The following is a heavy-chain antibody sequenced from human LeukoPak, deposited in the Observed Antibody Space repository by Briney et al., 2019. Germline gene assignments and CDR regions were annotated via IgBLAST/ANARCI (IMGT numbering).Heavy chain of an antibody. V-gene: IGHV1-18*01. D-gene: IGHD3-10*01. CDR3: ARVRLLWFGEAFFDY. Sequence: ASVKVSCKASGYTFTSYGISWVRQAPGQGLEWMGWISAYNGNTNYAQKLQGRVTMTTDTSTSTAYMELRSLRSDDTAVYYCARVRLLWFGEAFFDYWGQGTLVTVSS. CDR2: ISAYNGNT. CDR1: GYTFTSYG. J-gene: IGHJ4*02.